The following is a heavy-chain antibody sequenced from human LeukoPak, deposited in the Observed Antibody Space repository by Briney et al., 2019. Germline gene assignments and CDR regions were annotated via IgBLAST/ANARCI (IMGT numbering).Heavy chain of an antibody. D-gene: IGHD5-18*01. V-gene: IGHV1-69*04. Sequence: SVKVSCKASGGTFSSYAISWVRQAPGQGLEWMGRIIPILGIANYAQKFQGRVTITADKSTSTAYMELSGLRSEDTAVYYCARDPNTAMGLFDYWGQGTLVTVSS. CDR1: GGTFSSYA. J-gene: IGHJ4*02. CDR2: IIPILGIA. CDR3: ARDPNTAMGLFDY.